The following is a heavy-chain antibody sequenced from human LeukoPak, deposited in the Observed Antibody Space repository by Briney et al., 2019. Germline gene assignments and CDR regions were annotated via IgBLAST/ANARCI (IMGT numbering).Heavy chain of an antibody. CDR1: GFTFSSYS. V-gene: IGHV3-23*01. J-gene: IGHJ4*02. CDR2: ISGSGGST. Sequence: PGGSLRLSCVVSGFTFSSYSMNWVRQAPGKGLEWVSAISGSGGSTYYADSVKGRFTISRDNSKNTLYLQMNSLRAEDTAVYYCAKSSAVLLWFGELLDFDYWGQGTLVTVSS. D-gene: IGHD3-10*01. CDR3: AKSSAVLLWFGELLDFDY.